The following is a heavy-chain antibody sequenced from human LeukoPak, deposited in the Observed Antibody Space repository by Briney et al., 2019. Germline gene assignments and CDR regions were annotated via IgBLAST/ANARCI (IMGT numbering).Heavy chain of an antibody. CDR2: IYYSGST. J-gene: IGHJ3*02. D-gene: IGHD3-22*01. CDR3: ARITMIPNDAFDI. V-gene: IGHV4-59*08. CDR1: GGSISSYY. Sequence: SSETLSLTCTVSGGSISSYYWSWIRQSPGKGLEWIGYIYYSGSTNYNPSLKSRVTISVDTSKNQFSLKLSSVTAADTAVYYCARITMIPNDAFDIWGQGTMVTVSS.